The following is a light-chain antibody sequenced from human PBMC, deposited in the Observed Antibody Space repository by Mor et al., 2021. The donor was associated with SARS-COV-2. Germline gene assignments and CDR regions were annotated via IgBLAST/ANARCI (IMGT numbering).Light chain of an antibody. CDR3: QEDGSSPLT. CDR1: QSVSSNF. CDR2: GAS. Sequence: TLSCRASQSVSSNFLAWYQQKPGQAPRLLIFGASSRATGIPDRFSGSGSGTEFTLTISRLDPEDFAVYHCQEDGSSPLTFGPGT. J-gene: IGKJ1*01. V-gene: IGKV3-20*01.